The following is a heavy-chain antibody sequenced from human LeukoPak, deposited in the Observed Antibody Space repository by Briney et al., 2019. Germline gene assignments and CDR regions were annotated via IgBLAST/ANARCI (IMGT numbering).Heavy chain of an antibody. CDR1: GDSISGGSYY. Sequence: SETLSLTCTVSGDSISGGSYYWSRIRQPAGKGLEWIGRVYATGSTYYNPSFKSRVTMSVDTSKNQFSLRLNSVTAADTAVYYCSRRATTWYSPFDPWGQGTLVTVSS. CDR2: VYATGST. V-gene: IGHV4-61*02. CDR3: SRRATTWYSPFDP. J-gene: IGHJ5*02. D-gene: IGHD2-15*01.